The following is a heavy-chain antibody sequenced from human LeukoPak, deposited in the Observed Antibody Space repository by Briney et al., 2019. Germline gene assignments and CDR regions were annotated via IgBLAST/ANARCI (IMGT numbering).Heavy chain of an antibody. V-gene: IGHV4-34*01. CDR1: GGSFSGYY. Sequence: SETLSLTCAVYGGSFSGYYWSWIRQPPGKGLEWIGEINHSGSTNYNPSLKRRVTISVDKSKKQFSLKLSSVTAADTAVYYCARSARYYDFWSGCWFDPWGQGTLVTVSS. CDR2: INHSGST. D-gene: IGHD3-3*01. J-gene: IGHJ5*02. CDR3: ARSARYYDFWSGCWFDP.